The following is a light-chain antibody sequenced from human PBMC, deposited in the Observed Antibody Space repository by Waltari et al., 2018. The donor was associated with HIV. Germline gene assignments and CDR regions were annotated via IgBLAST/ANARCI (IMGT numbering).Light chain of an antibody. CDR1: TSHFGLSNF. V-gene: IGLV2-14*01. Sequence: QSALTQPASVSGSPGQSITISCTGSTSHFGLSNFISWYQQHPGGVPKVIISEVSSRPSGVSSRFSGSKSGNTASLTISWLQTEDEADYYCTSFTSNYTVMFGGGTKVTVL. J-gene: IGLJ3*02. CDR2: EVS. CDR3: TSFTSNYTVM.